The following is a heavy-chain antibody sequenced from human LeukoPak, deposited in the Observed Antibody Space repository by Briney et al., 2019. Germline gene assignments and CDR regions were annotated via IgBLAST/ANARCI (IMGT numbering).Heavy chain of an antibody. CDR1: GASISGSNW. V-gene: IGHV4-4*02. CDR3: ARSAAVTGQFDF. J-gene: IGHJ4*02. Sequence: PSGTLSLTCTVSGASISGSNWWTWVRQPPGEALEWIGEIYHAGSTKYNPSLRRRLTISVDKSKNSFSLSLTSVTAADTAFYYCARSAAVTGQFDFWGQGTLVTVSS. CDR2: IYHAGST. D-gene: IGHD6-19*01.